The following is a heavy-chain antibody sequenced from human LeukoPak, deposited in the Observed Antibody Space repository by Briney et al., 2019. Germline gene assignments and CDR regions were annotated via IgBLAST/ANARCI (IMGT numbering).Heavy chain of an antibody. CDR1: GGSISSYY. Sequence: PSETLSLTCTVSGGSISSYYWSWIRQPPGKGLEWIGYIYYSGSTYYNPSLKSRVTISVDTSKNQFSLKLSSVTAADTAVYYCARPSYGPFDYWGQGTLVTVSS. CDR2: IYYSGST. J-gene: IGHJ4*02. V-gene: IGHV4-59*12. CDR3: ARPSYGPFDY. D-gene: IGHD4-17*01.